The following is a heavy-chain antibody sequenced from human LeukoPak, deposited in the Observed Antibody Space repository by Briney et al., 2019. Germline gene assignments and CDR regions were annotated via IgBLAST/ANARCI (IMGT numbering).Heavy chain of an antibody. Sequence: ASVKVSCKASGGTFSSYAINWVRQAPGQGLEWMGGIIPIFGTSNYAQKFQGRVTITADESTSTAYMELSSLRSEDTAVYYCARDRRQQLENWFDPWGQGTLVTVSS. V-gene: IGHV1-69*13. J-gene: IGHJ5*02. CDR2: IIPIFGTS. CDR1: GGTFSSYA. CDR3: ARDRRQQLENWFDP. D-gene: IGHD6-13*01.